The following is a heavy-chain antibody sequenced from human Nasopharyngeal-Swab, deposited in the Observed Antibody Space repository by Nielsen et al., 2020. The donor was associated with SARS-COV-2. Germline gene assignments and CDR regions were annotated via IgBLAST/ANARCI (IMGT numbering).Heavy chain of an antibody. CDR1: GGSFSYYF. CDR3: ARGRNIASRLLDS. D-gene: IGHD6-6*01. Sequence: GSLRLSCAASGGSFSYYFWTWIRQTPGKGMEWIGEINHSGSTNYNQSLKSRATIEVDTSKNQFSLQLRSVASADTAVYYCARGRNIASRLLDSWDQGALVIVSS. V-gene: IGHV4-34*01. J-gene: IGHJ4*02. CDR2: INHSGST.